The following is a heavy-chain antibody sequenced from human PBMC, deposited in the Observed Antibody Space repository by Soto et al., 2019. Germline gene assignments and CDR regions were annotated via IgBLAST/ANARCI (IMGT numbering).Heavy chain of an antibody. CDR2: IIPIFGTA. J-gene: IGHJ6*02. Sequence: QVQLVQSGAEVKKPGSSVKVSCKASGGTFSSYAISWVRQAPGQGLEWMGGIIPIFGTANYAQKFQGRVTSTADESTSKAYMELSSLRAEDTAVYYCARDHLIIVAPKNYYYYGMDVWGQGTTVTVSS. V-gene: IGHV1-69*01. CDR3: ARDHLIIVAPKNYYYYGMDV. D-gene: IGHD5-12*01. CDR1: GGTFSSYA.